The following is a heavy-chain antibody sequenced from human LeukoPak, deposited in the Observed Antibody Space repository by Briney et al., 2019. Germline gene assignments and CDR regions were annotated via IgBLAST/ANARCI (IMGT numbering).Heavy chain of an antibody. CDR3: ARGPDGMARGVMDY. Sequence: SETLSLTCTVSGGSISGNYWSWIRQPAGKGLEWIGRIYSSGRTNYNPSLKSRVTMSVDTSKNQFSLKLSSVTAADMAVYYCARGPDGMARGVMDYWGQGTLVTVSS. D-gene: IGHD3-10*01. CDR2: IYSSGRT. V-gene: IGHV4-4*07. J-gene: IGHJ4*02. CDR1: GGSISGNY.